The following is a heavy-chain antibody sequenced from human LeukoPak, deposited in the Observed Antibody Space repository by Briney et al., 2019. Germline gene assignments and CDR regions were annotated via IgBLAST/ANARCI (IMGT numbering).Heavy chain of an antibody. CDR2: INPNSGGT. V-gene: IGHV1-2*02. D-gene: IGHD5-12*01. Sequence: ASVKVSCKASGYTFTGYYMHWVRQAPGQGLEWMGWINPNSGGTNYAQKFQGRATMTRDTSISTAYMELSRLRSDDTAVYYCARDRGYSGYDPPDYWGQGTLVTGSS. J-gene: IGHJ4*02. CDR3: ARDRGYSGYDPPDY. CDR1: GYTFTGYY.